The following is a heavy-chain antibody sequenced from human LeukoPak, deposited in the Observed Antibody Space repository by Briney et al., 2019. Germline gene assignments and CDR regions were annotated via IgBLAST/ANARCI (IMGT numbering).Heavy chain of an antibody. V-gene: IGHV1-18*01. J-gene: IGHJ6*02. CDR2: ISAYNGNT. Sequence: ASVKVSCKTSGYTFTNYDINWVRQAPGQGLEWMGWISAYNGNTNYAQKLQGRVTMTTDTSTSTAYMELRSLRSDDTAVYYCARIADSSGYLYYYYYYGMDVWGQGTTVTVSS. D-gene: IGHD3-22*01. CDR3: ARIADSSGYLYYYYYYGMDV. CDR1: GYTFTNYD.